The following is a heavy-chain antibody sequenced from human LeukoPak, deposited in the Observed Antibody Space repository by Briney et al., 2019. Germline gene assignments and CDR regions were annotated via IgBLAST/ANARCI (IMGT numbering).Heavy chain of an antibody. V-gene: IGHV3-53*01. D-gene: IGHD4-23*01. CDR1: GFTVSSNY. CDR3: ARDLRGTVGTL. J-gene: IGHJ4*02. CDR2: LYSGGNK. Sequence: GSLRLSCAASGFTVSSNYMSWVRQPPGKGLEWVSVLYSGGNKYYADSVKGRFTISRDNSKNTLRLQMDSLRVEDTAIYYCARDLRGTVGTLWGQGTLVTVSS.